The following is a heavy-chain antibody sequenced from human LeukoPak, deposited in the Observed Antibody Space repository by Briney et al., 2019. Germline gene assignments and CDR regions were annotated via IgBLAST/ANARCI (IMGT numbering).Heavy chain of an antibody. D-gene: IGHD2-21*02. CDR2: INPSGGST. CDR1: GYTFTSYY. Sequence: ASVKVSCKASGYTFTSYYMHWVRQAPGQGLEWMGIINPSGGSTSYAQKFQGRVTMTRDMSTSTVYMELSSLRSEDTAVYYCARPYCGGDCYLYYFDYWGQGTLVTVSS. CDR3: ARPYCGGDCYLYYFDY. J-gene: IGHJ4*02. V-gene: IGHV1-46*01.